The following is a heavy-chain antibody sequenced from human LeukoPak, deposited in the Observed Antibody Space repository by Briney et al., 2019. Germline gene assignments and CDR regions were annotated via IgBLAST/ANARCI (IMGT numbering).Heavy chain of an antibody. CDR1: GGSFSGYY. J-gene: IGHJ5*02. Sequence: SETLSLTCAVYGGSFSGYYWSWIRQPPGKGREWIGEINHSGSTNYNPSLKSRVTISVDTSKNQFSLKLSSVTAADTAVYYCARGPVTIFGVVILGSWFDPWGQGTLVTVSS. D-gene: IGHD3-3*01. CDR2: INHSGST. CDR3: ARGPVTIFGVVILGSWFDP. V-gene: IGHV4-34*01.